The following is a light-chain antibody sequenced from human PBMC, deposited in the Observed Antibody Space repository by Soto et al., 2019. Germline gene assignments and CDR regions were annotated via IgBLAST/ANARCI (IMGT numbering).Light chain of an antibody. CDR3: QQYYNLALT. J-gene: IGKJ4*01. V-gene: IGKV1-33*01. CDR1: QDINNF. CDR2: DAS. Sequence: DIQMTQSPSSLSASVGDRVTITCQASQDINNFLNWYQQKPGKAPQLLIYDASDLETGVPSRFSGSGSGTDFTFTISSLQPEDIATYYCQQYYNLALTFGGGTKVEIK.